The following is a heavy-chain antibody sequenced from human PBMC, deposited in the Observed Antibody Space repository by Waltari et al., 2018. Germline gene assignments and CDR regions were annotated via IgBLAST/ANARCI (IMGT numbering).Heavy chain of an antibody. V-gene: IGHV1-2*06. CDR3: ARLVGARDAFDI. Sequence: QVQLVQSGAEVKKPGASVKVSCKASGYTFTGYYMHWVRQAPGPGLEWMGRINTTRGGTNYAQTFQGRVTITRNTSISTAYMELSRLRSAVTAVYYCARLVGARDAFDIWGQGTMVTVSS. J-gene: IGHJ3*02. CDR2: INTTRGGT. D-gene: IGHD1-26*01. CDR1: GYTFTGYY.